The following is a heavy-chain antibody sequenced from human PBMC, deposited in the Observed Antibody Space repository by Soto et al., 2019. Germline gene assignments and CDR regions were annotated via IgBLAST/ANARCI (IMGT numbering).Heavy chain of an antibody. CDR3: ARTFGANFDY. Sequence: SETLSLTCTVSGFSISSYYWSWIRQPPGKGLEWIGYIYYSGSTNYNPSLKSRVTISVDTSKNQFSLKLSSVTAADTAVYYCARTFGANFDYWGQGTLVTVSS. J-gene: IGHJ4*02. CDR2: IYYSGST. CDR1: GFSISSYY. D-gene: IGHD3-10*01. V-gene: IGHV4-59*08.